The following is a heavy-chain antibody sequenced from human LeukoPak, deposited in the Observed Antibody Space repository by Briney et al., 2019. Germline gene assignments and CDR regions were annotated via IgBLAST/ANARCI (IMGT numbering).Heavy chain of an antibody. J-gene: IGHJ4*02. V-gene: IGHV1-2*02. D-gene: IGHD2-2*01. CDR2: INPNSGGT. Sequence: ASVKVSCKASGYSFTGHYMHWVRQAPGQGLEWMGWINPNSGGTNYAQKFQGGVTMTRDTSISTAYMELSRLRSDDTAVYYCARGDCSSTSCYEDYWGQGTLVTVSS. CDR1: GYSFTGHY. CDR3: ARGDCSSTSCYEDY.